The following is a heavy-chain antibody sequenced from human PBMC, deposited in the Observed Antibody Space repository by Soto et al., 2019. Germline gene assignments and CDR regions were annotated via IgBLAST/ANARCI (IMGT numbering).Heavy chain of an antibody. V-gene: IGHV1-69*01. Sequence: QAQLMQSGAEVKKPGSSAKVSCKASGGTFSGYAISWVRQAPGQGLEWMGGIIPVLGITNYAQKFQGRITIDADESTGTAYMDLRSLRSEDTAVYYCARDPRSITGTTSSEDFQHWGPGTLVSVSS. CDR3: ARDPRSITGTTSSEDFQH. CDR1: GGTFSGYA. CDR2: IIPVLGIT. D-gene: IGHD1-20*01. J-gene: IGHJ1*01.